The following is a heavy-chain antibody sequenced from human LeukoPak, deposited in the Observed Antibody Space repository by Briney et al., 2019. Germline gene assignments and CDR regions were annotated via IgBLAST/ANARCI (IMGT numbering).Heavy chain of an antibody. CDR3: ARLVDGANTRVDS. CDR2: IFYTGRA. Sequence: SETLSLTCTVSRGSISPDHCAWIRQPPGKGVEWIGYIFYTGRARYNPSLEGRATLTVDMSKNQVSLKLRSVTAADTATYYCARLVDGANTRVDSWGQGTLVTVSS. CDR1: RGSISPDH. D-gene: IGHD4/OR15-4a*01. V-gene: IGHV4-59*08. J-gene: IGHJ4*02.